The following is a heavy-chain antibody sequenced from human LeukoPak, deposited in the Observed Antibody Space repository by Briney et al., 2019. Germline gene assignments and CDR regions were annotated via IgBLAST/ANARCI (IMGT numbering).Heavy chain of an antibody. CDR1: GGSFSGYY. Sequence: SETLSLTCAVYGGSFSGYYWSWIRQPPGKGLEWIGEIYHSGSTNYNPSLKSRVTISVDKSKNQFSLKLSSVTAADTAVYYCARACGGDCYSFPDAFDIWGQGTMVTVSS. CDR2: IYHSGST. V-gene: IGHV4-34*01. CDR3: ARACGGDCYSFPDAFDI. J-gene: IGHJ3*02. D-gene: IGHD2-21*02.